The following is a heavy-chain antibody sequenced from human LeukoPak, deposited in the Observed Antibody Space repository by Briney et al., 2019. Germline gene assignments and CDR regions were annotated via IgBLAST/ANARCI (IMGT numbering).Heavy chain of an antibody. CDR2: INSDGSST. D-gene: IGHD6-13*01. J-gene: IGHJ6*02. V-gene: IGHV3-74*01. CDR3: ARVLAAADYYYGMDV. Sequence: GGSLRLSCAASGFTFSSYWMHWARQAPGKGLVWVSRINSDGSSTSYADSVKGRFTISRDNAKNTLYLQMNSLRAEDTAVYYCARVLAAADYYYGMDVWGQGTTVTVSS. CDR1: GFTFSSYW.